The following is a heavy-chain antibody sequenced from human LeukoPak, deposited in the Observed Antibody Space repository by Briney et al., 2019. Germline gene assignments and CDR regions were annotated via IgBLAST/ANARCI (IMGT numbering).Heavy chain of an antibody. CDR2: IYSGGST. J-gene: IGHJ4*02. Sequence: PGGSLRLSCAASGFXVSSNYMSWVRQAPGKGLEWVSVIYSGGSTYYADSVKGRFTISRHNSKNTLYLQMNSLRAEDTAVYYCATGRGYCTNGVCSPGSFDYWGQGTLVTVSS. V-gene: IGHV3-53*04. D-gene: IGHD2-8*01. CDR1: GFXVSSNY. CDR3: ATGRGYCTNGVCSPGSFDY.